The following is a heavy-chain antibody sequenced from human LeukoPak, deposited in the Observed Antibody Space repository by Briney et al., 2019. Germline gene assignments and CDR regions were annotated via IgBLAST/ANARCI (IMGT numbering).Heavy chain of an antibody. CDR2: INHSGST. Sequence: KSSETLSLICAVYGGSFSGYYWSWIRQPPGKGLEWIGEINHSGSTNYNPSLKSRVTISVDTSKNQFSLKLSSVTAADTAVYYCARVKHYIWGSYRYVWFDPWGQGTLVTVSS. CDR1: GGSFSGYY. J-gene: IGHJ5*02. CDR3: ARVKHYIWGSYRYVWFDP. D-gene: IGHD3-16*02. V-gene: IGHV4-34*01.